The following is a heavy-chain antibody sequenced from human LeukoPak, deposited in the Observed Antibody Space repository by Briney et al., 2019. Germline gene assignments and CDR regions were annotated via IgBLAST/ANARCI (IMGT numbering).Heavy chain of an antibody. Sequence: GGSLRLSCAASGFTFDNYAMHWVRQAPGKGLEWVSGISWNSGSIGYADSVKGRFTISRDNAKNSLYLQMNSLRAEDTALYYCAKVGARLLRYVEWSWGYFDYWGQGTLVTVSS. J-gene: IGHJ4*02. V-gene: IGHV3-9*01. D-gene: IGHD3-3*01. CDR2: ISWNSGSI. CDR1: GFTFDNYA. CDR3: AKVGARLLRYVEWSWGYFDY.